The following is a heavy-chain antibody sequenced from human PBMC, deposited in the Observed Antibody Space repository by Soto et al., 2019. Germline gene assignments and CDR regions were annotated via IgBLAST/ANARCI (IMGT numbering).Heavy chain of an antibody. J-gene: IGHJ3*02. CDR3: ARVPNGYYDSSGYYPDAFDI. Sequence: QVQLVQSGAEVKKPGSSVKDSCKASGGTFSSYAISWVRQAPGQGLEWMGGIIPIFGTANYAQKFQGRVTITADESTSTAYMELSSLRSEDTAVYYCARVPNGYYDSSGYYPDAFDIWGQGTMVTVSS. CDR1: GGTFSSYA. D-gene: IGHD3-22*01. CDR2: IIPIFGTA. V-gene: IGHV1-69*01.